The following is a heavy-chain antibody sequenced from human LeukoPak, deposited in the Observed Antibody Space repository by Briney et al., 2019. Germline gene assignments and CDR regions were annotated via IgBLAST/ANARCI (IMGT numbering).Heavy chain of an antibody. V-gene: IGHV4-39*07. CDR3: ARDLLYGSGSYYYYGMDV. D-gene: IGHD3-10*01. CDR2: VYYSGST. J-gene: IGHJ6*02. Sequence: SETLSLTCTVSGGSISSSSYYWDWIRQPPGKGLEWIGSVYYSGSTYYNPSLKSRVTISVDTSKNQFSLKLSSVTAADTAVYYCARDLLYGSGSYYYYGMDVWGQGTTVTVSS. CDR1: GGSISSSSYY.